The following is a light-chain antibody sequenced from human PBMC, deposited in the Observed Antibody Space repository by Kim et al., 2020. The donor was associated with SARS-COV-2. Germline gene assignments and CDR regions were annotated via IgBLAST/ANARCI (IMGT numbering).Light chain of an antibody. CDR3: QACDSSTEV. Sequence: VSPGQTASITCAGDKLGDKYACWYQQKPGQSPVLVIYQDSKRPSGIPERFSGSNSGNTATLTISGTQAMDEADYYRQACDSSTEVFGGGTQLTVL. CDR2: QDS. V-gene: IGLV3-1*01. J-gene: IGLJ2*01. CDR1: KLGDKY.